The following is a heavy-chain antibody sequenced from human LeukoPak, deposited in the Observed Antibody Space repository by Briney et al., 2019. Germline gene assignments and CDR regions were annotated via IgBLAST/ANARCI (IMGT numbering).Heavy chain of an antibody. J-gene: IGHJ6*03. CDR1: GGSISSGSYY. V-gene: IGHV4-61*02. Sequence: SQTLSLTCTVSGGSISSGSYYWSWIRQPAGKGLEWIGRIYTSGSTNYNPSLKSRVTISVDTSKNQFSLKLSSVTAADTAVYYCASEGLDSYGSYYYYYYMDVWGKGTTVTVSS. CDR2: IYTSGST. D-gene: IGHD5-18*01. CDR3: ASEGLDSYGSYYYYYYMDV.